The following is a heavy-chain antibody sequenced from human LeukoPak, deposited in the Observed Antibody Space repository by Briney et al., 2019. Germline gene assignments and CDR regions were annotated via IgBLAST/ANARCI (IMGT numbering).Heavy chain of an antibody. Sequence: SQTLSLTCAISGDSVSSKSTAWNWIRQSPSRGLEWLGRTYYRSKWYTGYAVSVKGRITINPDTSKNQFSLQLNSVTPEDTAVYYCARLLWFGELSFGYYYGMDVWGQGTTVTVSS. CDR3: ARLLWFGELSFGYYYGMDV. V-gene: IGHV6-1*01. D-gene: IGHD3-10*01. CDR1: GDSVSSKSTA. J-gene: IGHJ6*02. CDR2: TYYRSKWYT.